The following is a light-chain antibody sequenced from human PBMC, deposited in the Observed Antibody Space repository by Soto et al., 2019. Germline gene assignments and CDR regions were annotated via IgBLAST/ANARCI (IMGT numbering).Light chain of an antibody. CDR2: LGS. Sequence: DIVMTQSPLSLPVTPGEPASISCRSSQSLLHSNGYNYLDWYLQKPGQSPQLLIYLGSNRASGVPDRFSGSGSGTDITLKISRVEAEDVGVYYCMQARQTPISFGQGKRLEIK. J-gene: IGKJ5*01. V-gene: IGKV2-28*01. CDR1: QSLLHSNGYNY. CDR3: MQARQTPIS.